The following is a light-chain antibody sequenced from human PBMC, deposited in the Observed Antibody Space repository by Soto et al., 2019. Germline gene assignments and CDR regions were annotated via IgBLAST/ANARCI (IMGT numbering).Light chain of an antibody. J-gene: IGKJ1*01. V-gene: IGKV4-1*01. CDR2: WAS. CDR3: QQYYSTTLT. CDR1: QSVXSSSNNENY. Sequence: DIVMTQSPDSLAVSLGVRATINWKSSQSVXSSSNNENYVAGYQQKPRQPPKLLSNWASTRASGGPDRFSGSGSVTDFTLTSSNLQAEDVAVYSCQQYYSTTLTFGQGTKVDIK.